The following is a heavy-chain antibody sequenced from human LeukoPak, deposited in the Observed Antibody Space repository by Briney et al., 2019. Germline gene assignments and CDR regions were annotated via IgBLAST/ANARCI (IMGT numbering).Heavy chain of an antibody. J-gene: IGHJ4*02. CDR1: GFTFSSYG. D-gene: IGHD4-23*01. Sequence: GRSLRLSCAASGFTFSSYGMHWVRQAPGKGLEWVGRTRDKGNAYTTEYAASVKGRFTISRDDSKNSLYLQMNSLKTEDTAVYYCARGSSQVVTYYFDYWGQGTLVTVSS. V-gene: IGHV3-72*01. CDR2: TRDKGNAYTT. CDR3: ARGSSQVVTYYFDY.